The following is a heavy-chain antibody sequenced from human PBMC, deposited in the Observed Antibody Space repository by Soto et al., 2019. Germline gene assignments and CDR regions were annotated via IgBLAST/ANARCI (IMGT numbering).Heavy chain of an antibody. V-gene: IGHV1-3*01. J-gene: IGHJ3*01. D-gene: IGHD6-19*01. CDR1: GYTFTSYA. CDR3: ARKLGAYSSGWYAFDF. CDR2: INAGNGNT. Sequence: GASVKVSCKASGYTFTSYAMHWVRQAPGQRLEWMGWINAGNGNTKYSQKFQGRVTITRDTSASTAYMELSSLRSEDTAVYYCARKLGAYSSGWYAFDFWGQGTMVTVSS.